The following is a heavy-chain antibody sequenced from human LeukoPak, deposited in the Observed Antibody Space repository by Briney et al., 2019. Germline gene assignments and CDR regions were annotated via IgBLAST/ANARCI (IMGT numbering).Heavy chain of an antibody. CDR1: GFTFSSYS. CDR3: ASSVVPAAVLDY. V-gene: IGHV3-21*01. CDR2: ISSSSSYI. J-gene: IGHJ4*02. Sequence: GGSLRLSYAASGFTFSSYSKNWVRQAPGKGLEWVSSISSSSSYIYYADSVKGRFTISRDNAKNSLYLQMNSLRAEDTAVYYCASSVVPAAVLDYWGQGTLVTVPS. D-gene: IGHD2-2*01.